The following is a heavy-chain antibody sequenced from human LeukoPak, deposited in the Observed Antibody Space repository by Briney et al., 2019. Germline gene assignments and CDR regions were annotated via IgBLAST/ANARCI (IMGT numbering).Heavy chain of an antibody. D-gene: IGHD3/OR15-3a*01. J-gene: IGHJ4*02. CDR2: INPNSGGT. CDR3: ARSPSYYFPYFDY. Sequence: GSVKVSCKASGYTFTGYYMPWVRQAPGQGLEWMGWINPNSGGTNYAQKFQGRVTLTRDTSISTAYMELSRLRSDDTAVYYCARSPSYYFPYFDYWGQGTLVTVSS. V-gene: IGHV1-2*02. CDR1: GYTFTGYY.